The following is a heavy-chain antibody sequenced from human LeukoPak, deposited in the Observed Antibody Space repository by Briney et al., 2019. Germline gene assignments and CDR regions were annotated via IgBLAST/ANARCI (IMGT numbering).Heavy chain of an antibody. D-gene: IGHD4-17*01. CDR2: IYYSGST. CDR3: ARVTTVTTSFHFDY. CDR1: GGSISSGGYY. Sequence: SETLSLTCTVSGGSISSGGYYWSWIRQPPGEGLEWIGYIYYSGSTYYHPSLKSRVTISLVTSRNQFSLKLSSVTAADTAVYYCARVTTVTTSFHFDYWGQGTLVTVSS. J-gene: IGHJ4*02. V-gene: IGHV4-30-4*01.